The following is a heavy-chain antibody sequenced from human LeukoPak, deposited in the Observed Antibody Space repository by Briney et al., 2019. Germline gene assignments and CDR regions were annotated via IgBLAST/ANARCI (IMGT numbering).Heavy chain of an antibody. V-gene: IGHV4-30-4*01. CDR1: GGSFSGYY. D-gene: IGHD5-12*01. CDR2: IYYSGST. CDR3: ARAYSGYDFDY. J-gene: IGHJ4*02. Sequence: SETLSLTCAVYGGSFSGYYWSWFRQPPGKGLEWIGYIYYSGSTYYNPSLKSRVTISVDTSKNQFSLKLSSVTAADTAVYYCARAYSGYDFDYWGQGTLVTVSS.